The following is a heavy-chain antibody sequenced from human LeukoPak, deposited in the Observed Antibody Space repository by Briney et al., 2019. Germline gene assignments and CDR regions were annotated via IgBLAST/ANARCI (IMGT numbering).Heavy chain of an antibody. D-gene: IGHD3-10*02. CDR3: AELGITMIGGV. Sequence: GGSLRLSCAASGFTFRNYWMSWVRQAPGKGLEWVANIKQDGSEKYYVDSVKGRFTISRDNAKNSLYLQMNSLRAEDTAVYYCAELGITMIGGVWGKGTTVTISS. V-gene: IGHV3-7*01. CDR1: GFTFRNYW. CDR2: IKQDGSEK. J-gene: IGHJ6*04.